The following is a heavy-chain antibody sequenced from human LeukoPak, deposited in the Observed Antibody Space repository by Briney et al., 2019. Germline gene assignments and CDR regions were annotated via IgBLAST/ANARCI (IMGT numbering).Heavy chain of an antibody. CDR1: GYTFSGYY. CDR2: INPNSGGT. Sequence: GASVKVSCKASGYTFSGYYLHWVRQAPGQGLEWMGWINPNSGGTNSAQKYQGRVTMTSDTSISTAYMEVSRLRSDDTALYYCTRGSYYDSSGYSGVRLFDYWGQGTPVTVPS. CDR3: TRGSYYDSSGYSGVRLFDY. V-gene: IGHV1-2*02. D-gene: IGHD3-22*01. J-gene: IGHJ4*02.